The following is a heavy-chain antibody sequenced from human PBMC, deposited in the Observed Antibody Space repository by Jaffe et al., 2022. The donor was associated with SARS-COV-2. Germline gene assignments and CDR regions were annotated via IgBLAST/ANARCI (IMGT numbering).Heavy chain of an antibody. CDR2: ISAGNDNV. V-gene: IGHV1-3*01. D-gene: IGHD3-16*01. CDR3: AKGRGSSPSTFDV. CDR1: GYTLTSYA. Sequence: QVQLMQSGAEVKKPGASVKVSCKASGYTLTSYAMHWVRQAPGQRLEWMGRISAGNDNVKYSQKFQGRVTITRDTSATTAYMELSSLRSEDTAVYYCAKGRGSSPSTFDVWGQGTMVTVSS. J-gene: IGHJ3*01.